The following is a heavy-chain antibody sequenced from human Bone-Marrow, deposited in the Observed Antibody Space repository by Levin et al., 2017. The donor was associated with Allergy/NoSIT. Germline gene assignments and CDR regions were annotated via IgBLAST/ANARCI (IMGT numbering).Heavy chain of an antibody. V-gene: IGHV4-4*02. J-gene: IGHJ5*02. CDR3: ARDQHLTMVQGVTTVDP. CDR2: IYQGEST. CDR1: GVSVSSSNW. D-gene: IGHD3-10*01. Sequence: SETLSLTCAVSGVSVSSSNWWSWVRQSPGKGLEWIGEIYQGESTNYNPSLESRVTISVDKSKNQFSLKLSSVTAADTAVYFCARDQHLTMVQGVTTVDPWGQGTLVTVSS.